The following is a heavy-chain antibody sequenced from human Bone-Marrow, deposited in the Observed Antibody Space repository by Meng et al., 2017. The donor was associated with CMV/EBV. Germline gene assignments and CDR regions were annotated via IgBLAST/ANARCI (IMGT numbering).Heavy chain of an antibody. CDR2: INPNSGGT. D-gene: IGHD6-19*01. J-gene: IGHJ4*02. CDR1: GYTFTGYY. V-gene: IGHV1-2*02. CDR3: ARVWGIAVAGTGY. Sequence: ASVKVSCKASGYTFTGYYMHWVRQAPGQGLEWMGWINPNSGGTNYAQKFQGRVTMTRDTSISTAYMELSRLRSDDTAVYCCARVWGIAVAGTGYWGQGTLVTVSS.